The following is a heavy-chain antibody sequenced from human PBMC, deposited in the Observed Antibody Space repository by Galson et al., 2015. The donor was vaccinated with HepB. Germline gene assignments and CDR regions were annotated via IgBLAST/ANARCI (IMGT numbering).Heavy chain of an antibody. J-gene: IGHJ6*02. Sequence: SLRLSCAASGFTFSSYGMHWVRQAPGKGLEWVAVISYDGSNKYYADSVKGRFTISRDNSKNTLYLQMNSLRAEDTAVYYCAKAVAAAGRYGMDVWGQGTTVTVSS. CDR2: ISYDGSNK. CDR1: GFTFSSYG. V-gene: IGHV3-30*18. D-gene: IGHD6-13*01. CDR3: AKAVAAAGRYGMDV.